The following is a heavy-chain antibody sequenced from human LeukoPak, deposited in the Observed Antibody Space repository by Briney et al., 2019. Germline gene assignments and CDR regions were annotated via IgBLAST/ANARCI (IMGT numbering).Heavy chain of an antibody. D-gene: IGHD1-14*01. J-gene: IGHJ4*02. CDR3: AGSPRYIDPFDY. Sequence: SETLSLTCTVSGGSISSYYWSWIRQPPGKGLEWIGYIYYSGSTNYNPSLKSRVTISVDTSKNQFSLKLSSATAADTAVYYCAGSPRYIDPFDYWGQGTLVTVSS. CDR2: IYYSGST. CDR1: GGSISSYY. V-gene: IGHV4-59*01.